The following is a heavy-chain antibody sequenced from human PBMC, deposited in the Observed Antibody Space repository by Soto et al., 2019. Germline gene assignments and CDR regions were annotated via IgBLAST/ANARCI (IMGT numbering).Heavy chain of an antibody. V-gene: IGHV4-4*02. Sequence: QVQLHESGPGLVKPSGTLSLTCAVSGDSISNFHWWTWLRQPPGRGLEWIGEIFHSGSTTYNPSLKSRVIISADQWTNRYYLKLNYVTAADTASYYCARDGGEWLQSGGVSFDPWSPGILVIVSP. J-gene: IGHJ5*02. CDR2: IFHSGST. D-gene: IGHD3-10*01. CDR3: ARDGGEWLQSGGVSFDP. CDR1: GDSISNFHW.